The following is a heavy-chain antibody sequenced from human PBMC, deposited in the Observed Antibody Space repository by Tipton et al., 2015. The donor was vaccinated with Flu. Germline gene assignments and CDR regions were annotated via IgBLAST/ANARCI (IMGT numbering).Heavy chain of an antibody. J-gene: IGHJ4*02. CDR3: ARGCRGGSCYDY. V-gene: IGHV3-21*01. CDR2: ITNSRTYI. Sequence: SLRLSCATSGFAFSSSSMNWVRQAPGKGLEWVSTITNSRTYIYYADSVEGRFTVSRDNAENSLFLQMNSLRAEDTAVYYCARGCRGGSCYDYWGQGTLVTVSS. CDR1: GFAFSSSS. D-gene: IGHD2-15*01.